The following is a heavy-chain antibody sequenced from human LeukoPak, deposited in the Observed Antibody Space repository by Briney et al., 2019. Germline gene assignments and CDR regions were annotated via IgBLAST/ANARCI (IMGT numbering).Heavy chain of an antibody. Sequence: TSETLSLTCAVYGGSFSGYYWSWIRQPAGKGLEWIGRIHTSGRTNYNPSLKSRLTMSVDTSKNHFSLKLNSVTAADTAVYYCVRAGDYGDYVGWFDPWGQGTLVTVSS. CDR2: IHTSGRT. V-gene: IGHV4-59*10. CDR3: VRAGDYGDYVGWFDP. CDR1: GGSFSGYY. D-gene: IGHD4-17*01. J-gene: IGHJ5*02.